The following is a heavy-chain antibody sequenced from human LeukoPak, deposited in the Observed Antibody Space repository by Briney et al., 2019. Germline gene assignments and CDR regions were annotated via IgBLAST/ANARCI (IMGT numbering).Heavy chain of an antibody. J-gene: IGHJ6*02. CDR2: IKQDGSEK. D-gene: IGHD5-18*01. V-gene: IGHV3-7*01. CDR1: GFTFNNFW. Sequence: GGSLRLSCAASGFTFNNFWMTWVRQAPGKGLEWVATIKQDGSEKYYVDSEKGRLSISRDNAKNSLYLQVNSLRADDTAVYYCARMPPETYSNGQYYYYGMDVWGQGTTVTVSS. CDR3: ARMPPETYSNGQYYYYGMDV.